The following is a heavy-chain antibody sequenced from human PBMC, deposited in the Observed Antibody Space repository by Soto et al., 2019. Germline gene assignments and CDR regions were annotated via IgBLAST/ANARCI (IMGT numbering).Heavy chain of an antibody. J-gene: IGHJ4*02. Sequence: QVKLVQSGTEVKKPGASIKVSCKASGYSFATSGMSWVRQAPGQGLEWMGWISVYNGNTNYAQNIQDRVTMTRDTSTTTGFLEVRNLRSDDTAVYYWARAGQYYDASGYANWGKGTRVTVSS. CDR3: ARAGQYYDASGYAN. V-gene: IGHV1-18*01. CDR2: ISVYNGNT. CDR1: GYSFATSG. D-gene: IGHD3-22*01.